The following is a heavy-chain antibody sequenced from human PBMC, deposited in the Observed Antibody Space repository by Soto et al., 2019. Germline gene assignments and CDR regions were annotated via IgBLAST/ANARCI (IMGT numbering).Heavy chain of an antibody. V-gene: IGHV4-39*01. CDR2: VEYGGST. J-gene: IGHJ5*02. D-gene: IGHD4-17*01. CDR1: GGSILSSNFY. Sequence: QLQESGPGLVKPSETLSLTCTVSGGSILSSNFYWGWIRPPPGKGLEWIGSVEYGGSTYDNPSPNSRVTLSADTSKNQFSLKLTPVTAADPAISYCARHLRGAVTMTWFDPWAPGTLVTAAS. CDR3: ARHLRGAVTMTWFDP.